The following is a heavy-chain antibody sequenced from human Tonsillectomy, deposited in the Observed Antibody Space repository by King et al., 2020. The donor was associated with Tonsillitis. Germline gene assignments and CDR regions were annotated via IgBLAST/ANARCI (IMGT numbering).Heavy chain of an antibody. CDR3: TRGGGYYDSSGYYFDY. D-gene: IGHD3-22*01. J-gene: IGHJ4*02. Sequence: VQLVESGGGLVQPGRSLRLSCTASGFTFGDYAMSWFRQAPGKGLEWVGFIRSKAYGGTTEYATSVKGRFTISRDDSKSIAYLQMNSLKTEDTAVYYCTRGGGYYDSSGYYFDYWGQGTLVTVSS. CDR2: IRSKAYGGTT. V-gene: IGHV3-49*03. CDR1: GFTFGDYA.